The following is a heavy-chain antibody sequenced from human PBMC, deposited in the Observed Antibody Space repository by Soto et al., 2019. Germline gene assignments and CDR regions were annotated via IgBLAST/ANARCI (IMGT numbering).Heavy chain of an antibody. CDR2: IHYSGST. Sequence: QLQLQESGPGLVKPSETLSLTCTVSGGSIISSSYYWGWIRQPPGKGLEWIGSIHYSGSTYYNPSLKSRVTISVDTSKNQFSLTLSSVTTADTAVYYCARHGGRWLGLFDYWGQGTLVTVSS. D-gene: IGHD6-19*01. CDR1: GGSIISSSYY. CDR3: ARHGGRWLGLFDY. J-gene: IGHJ4*02. V-gene: IGHV4-39*01.